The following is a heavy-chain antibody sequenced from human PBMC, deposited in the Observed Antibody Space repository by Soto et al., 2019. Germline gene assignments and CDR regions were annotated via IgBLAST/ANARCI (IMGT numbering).Heavy chain of an antibody. Sequence: SETLSLTCTVSGGSISSGGYHWSWIRPHPGKGLEWIGYIYYSGSTYYNPSLKSRVTISVDTSKNQFSLKLSSVTAADTAVYYCARDRGSSWYSRGSNWFDPWGQGTLVTVSS. CDR2: IYYSGST. V-gene: IGHV4-31*03. D-gene: IGHD6-13*01. J-gene: IGHJ5*02. CDR1: GGSISSGGYH. CDR3: ARDRGSSWYSRGSNWFDP.